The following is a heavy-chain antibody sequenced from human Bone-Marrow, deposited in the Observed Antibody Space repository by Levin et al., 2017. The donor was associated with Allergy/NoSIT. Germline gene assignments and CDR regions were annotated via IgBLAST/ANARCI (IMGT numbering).Heavy chain of an antibody. CDR1: GYNFLGYW. Sequence: GASVKVSCKGSGYNFLGYWIGWVRQMPGKGLEYMGLIYPIDSDIRYSPSFQGRVTMSVDKSINTAYLQWDSLQTSDTSIYYCAKLDYYDITGPDAFDLWGQGTMVTVRS. D-gene: IGHD3-22*01. V-gene: IGHV5-51*01. J-gene: IGHJ3*01. CDR2: IYPIDSDI. CDR3: AKLDYYDITGPDAFDL.